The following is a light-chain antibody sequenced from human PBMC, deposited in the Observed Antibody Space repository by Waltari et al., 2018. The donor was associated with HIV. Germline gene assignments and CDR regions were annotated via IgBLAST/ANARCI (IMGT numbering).Light chain of an antibody. Sequence: QPKMTQAPSASKTPGQRITMSCSWSKSNIGNNFISWYQQIPGAAPRLVMARNDRRPAGVPDRFSGTKSGTSAFLAITDLRLDDEATYVCASWDDNLRHWVFGGGTKLTVL. CDR3: ASWDDNLRHWV. V-gene: IGLV1-47*01. J-gene: IGLJ3*02. CDR1: KSNIGNNF. CDR2: RND.